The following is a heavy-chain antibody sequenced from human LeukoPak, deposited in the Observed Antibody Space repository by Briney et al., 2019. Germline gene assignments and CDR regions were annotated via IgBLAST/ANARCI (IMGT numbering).Heavy chain of an antibody. CDR2: ISYDGNNK. V-gene: IGHV3-30*03. Sequence: GGSLRLSCAASGFTFSNYGIHWVRQAPGKGLEWVAVISYDGNNKYYADSVKGRFTISRDNSKNTLYLQMNSLRAEDTAVYYCATNGDTAYPFDYWGQGTLVTVSS. J-gene: IGHJ4*02. D-gene: IGHD5-18*01. CDR3: ATNGDTAYPFDY. CDR1: GFTFSNYG.